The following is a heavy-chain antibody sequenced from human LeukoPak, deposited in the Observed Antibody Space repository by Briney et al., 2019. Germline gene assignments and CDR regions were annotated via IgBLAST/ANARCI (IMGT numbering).Heavy chain of an antibody. CDR2: VNPSGGST. J-gene: IGHJ4*02. CDR1: GYTFTSYY. V-gene: IGHV1-46*01. D-gene: IGHD2-2*01. CDR3: ARETGATSTRTFYFDY. Sequence: GASVKVSYKASGYTFTSYYMHWVRQAPGQGLEWMGIVNPSGGSTSYAQKFQGRVTMTRDTSTSTVYMELSSLRSEDTAVYYCARETGATSTRTFYFDYWGQGTLVTVSS.